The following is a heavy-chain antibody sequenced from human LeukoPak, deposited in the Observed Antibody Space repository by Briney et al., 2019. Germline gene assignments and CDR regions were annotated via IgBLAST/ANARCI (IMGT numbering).Heavy chain of an antibody. D-gene: IGHD2-2*01. CDR3: ARRYCSSTSCLIDY. CDR2: ISSSGTSI. CDR1: GFTFSSYE. J-gene: IGHJ4*02. V-gene: IGHV3-48*03. Sequence: GGSLTLSCAASGFTFSSYEMNWVRQAPGKGLEWVSYISSSGTSIYYADSVKGRFTISRDNAKNSLYLQMNSLRADDTAVYYCARRYCSSTSCLIDYWGQGTLVTVSS.